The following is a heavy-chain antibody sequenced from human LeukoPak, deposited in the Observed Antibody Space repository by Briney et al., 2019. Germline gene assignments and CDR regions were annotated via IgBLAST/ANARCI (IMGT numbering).Heavy chain of an antibody. J-gene: IGHJ3*02. D-gene: IGHD2-15*01. CDR2: IYGAGAA. Sequence: GGSLRLSCAASGINVSANYMTWIRQAPGKGLEWVSLIYGAGAAYYADSVKGRFTISRDNSKNTLYLQMNSLRAEDTAVYYCARLGYCSGGSCYPGAFDIWGQGTMVTVSS. CDR1: GINVSANY. CDR3: ARLGYCSGGSCYPGAFDI. V-gene: IGHV3-53*01.